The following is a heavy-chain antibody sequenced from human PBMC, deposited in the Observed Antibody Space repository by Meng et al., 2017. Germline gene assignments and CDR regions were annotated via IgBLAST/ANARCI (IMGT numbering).Heavy chain of an antibody. CDR2: INPNSGGT. CDR1: GYTFTGYY. CDR3: ARDDYDILTGYYRTLNY. Sequence: ASVKVSCKASGYTFTGYYMHWVRQAPGQGLAWMGRINPNSGGTNYAQKFQGRVTMTRDTSISTAYMELSRLRSDDTAVYYCARDDYDILTGYYRTLNYWGQGTLVTVSS. D-gene: IGHD3-9*01. V-gene: IGHV1-2*06. J-gene: IGHJ4*02.